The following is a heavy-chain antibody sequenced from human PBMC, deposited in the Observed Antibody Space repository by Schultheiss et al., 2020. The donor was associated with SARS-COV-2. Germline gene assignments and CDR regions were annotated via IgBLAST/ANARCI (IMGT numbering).Heavy chain of an antibody. CDR3: ARGQRRPVWWFDP. J-gene: IGHJ5*02. CDR2: INHSGST. D-gene: IGHD3-16*01. V-gene: IGHV4-39*07. Sequence: SETLSLTCTVSGGSISSSSYYWGWIRQPPGKGLEWIGEINHSGSTNYNPSLKSRVTISVDTSKNQFSLKLAPVTAADTAVYFCARGQRRPVWWFDPWGQGTLVTVSS. CDR1: GGSISSSSYY.